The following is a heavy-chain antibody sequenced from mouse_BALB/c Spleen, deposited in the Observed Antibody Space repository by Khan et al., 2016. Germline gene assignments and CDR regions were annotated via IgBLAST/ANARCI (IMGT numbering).Heavy chain of an antibody. D-gene: IGHD2-4*01. CDR3: SRGVYDYEFAY. J-gene: IGHJ3*01. CDR2: IDPANGNT. CDR1: GFNIKDTY. Sequence: VQLQQPGAELVKPGASVKLSCTVSGFNIKDTYMHWVNQRPEQGLEWIGRIDPANGNTKYDPKFQDKATLTADTSSNTAYLQLSSLTSEDTAVYYCSRGVYDYEFAYWGQGTLVTVSA. V-gene: IGHV14-3*02.